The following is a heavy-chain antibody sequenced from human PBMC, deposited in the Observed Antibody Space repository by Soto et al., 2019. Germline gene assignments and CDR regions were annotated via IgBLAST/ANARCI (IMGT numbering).Heavy chain of an antibody. CDR1: GASLTSTNCY. CDR2: ISYSGTT. V-gene: IGHV4-39*02. D-gene: IGHD3-10*01. Sequence: SETLSLTCTVAGASLTSTNCYWAWIRQPPGKGLEWIGSISYSGTTYYHPSLESRLTISSDTSKNLFSLKLGSVTAADTALYYCARLYGSGMGGFGLWGQGTLVTVSS. J-gene: IGHJ5*02. CDR3: ARLYGSGMGGFGL.